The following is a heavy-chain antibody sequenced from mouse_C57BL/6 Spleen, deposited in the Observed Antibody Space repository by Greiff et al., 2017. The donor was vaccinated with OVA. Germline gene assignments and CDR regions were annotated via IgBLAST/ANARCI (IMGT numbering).Heavy chain of an antibody. CDR3: TPIYDYDVYCDD. CDR2: IYPGNSDT. CDR1: GYTFTSYW. Sequence: VQLQQSGTVLVRPGASVKLSCTTSGYTFTSYWMHWVKQRPGQGLEWIGAIYPGNSDTSYTQKFTGTANLTAATSASTAYMELSSLTNEDSAVNDCTPIYDYDVYCDDWGTGTTVTVSS. V-gene: IGHV1-5*01. D-gene: IGHD2-4*01. J-gene: IGHJ1*03.